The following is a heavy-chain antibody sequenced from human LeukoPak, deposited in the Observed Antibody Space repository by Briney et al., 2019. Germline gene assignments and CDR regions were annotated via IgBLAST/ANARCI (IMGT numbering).Heavy chain of an antibody. J-gene: IGHJ6*02. Sequence: GGSLRPSCAASGFTFSSYAMSWVRQAPGKGLEWVSAISGSGGSTYYADSVKGRFTISRDNSKNTLYLQMNSLRAEDTAVYYCAKVHMVRGQYYYYGMDVWGQGTTVTVSS. V-gene: IGHV3-23*01. CDR1: GFTFSSYA. CDR3: AKVHMVRGQYYYYGMDV. D-gene: IGHD3-10*01. CDR2: ISGSGGST.